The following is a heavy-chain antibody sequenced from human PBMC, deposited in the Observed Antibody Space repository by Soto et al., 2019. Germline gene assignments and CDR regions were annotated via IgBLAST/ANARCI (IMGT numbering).Heavy chain of an antibody. CDR3: ARPLSNWYYFGA. V-gene: IGHV3-23*01. CDR2: ISGSGGSP. J-gene: IGHJ4*02. CDR1: GFTFSSYA. D-gene: IGHD6-13*01. Sequence: EVQLLESGGGLVQPGGSLRLSCAASGFTFSSYAMSWVRQAPGKGLEWVSVISGSGGSPYYADSVKGRFTISRDNSKNTLYLRLNRRGAADTAVYCCARPLSNWYYFGAWGQGALVTVS.